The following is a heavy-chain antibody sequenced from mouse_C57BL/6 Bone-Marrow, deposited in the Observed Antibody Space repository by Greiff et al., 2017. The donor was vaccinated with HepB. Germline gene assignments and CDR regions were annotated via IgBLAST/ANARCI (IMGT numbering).Heavy chain of an antibody. D-gene: IGHD1-1*02. J-gene: IGHJ4*01. Sequence: EVQLVESGEGLVKPGGSLKLSCAASGFTFSSYAMSWVRQTPEKRLEWVAYISSGGDYIYYADTVKGRFTISRDNARYTLYLQMSSLKSEDTAMYYCTRDGGSRGYYAMDYWGQGTSVTVSS. CDR3: TRDGGSRGYYAMDY. CDR1: GFTFSSYA. CDR2: ISSGGDYI. V-gene: IGHV5-9-1*02.